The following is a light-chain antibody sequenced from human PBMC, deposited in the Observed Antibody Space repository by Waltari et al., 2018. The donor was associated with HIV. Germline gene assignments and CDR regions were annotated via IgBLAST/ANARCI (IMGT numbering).Light chain of an antibody. CDR2: GAS. Sequence: QMTQSPSALSASVGDRVTITCRASHDIDNYLAWFQQKAGKAPKSLIYGASILQSGVPSKFSGSGSGSHFTLTINNLQPEDVATYFCQHYNFYPFTFGPGTKV. V-gene: IGKV1-16*02. CDR1: HDIDNY. J-gene: IGKJ3*01. CDR3: QHYNFYPFT.